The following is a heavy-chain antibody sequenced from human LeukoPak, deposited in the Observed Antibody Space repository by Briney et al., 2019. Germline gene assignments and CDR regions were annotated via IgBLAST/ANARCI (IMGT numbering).Heavy chain of an antibody. Sequence: PGGSLRLSCAASGFTFDDYTMHWVRQAPGKGLEWVSLISWDGGSTYYADSVKGRFTISRDNSKNSLYLQMNSLRTEDTALYYCAKDGEKGNTGYYLYYFDYWGQGTLVTVSS. CDR1: GFTFDDYT. CDR3: AKDGEKGNTGYYLYYFDY. CDR2: ISWDGGST. V-gene: IGHV3-43*01. J-gene: IGHJ4*02. D-gene: IGHD3-22*01.